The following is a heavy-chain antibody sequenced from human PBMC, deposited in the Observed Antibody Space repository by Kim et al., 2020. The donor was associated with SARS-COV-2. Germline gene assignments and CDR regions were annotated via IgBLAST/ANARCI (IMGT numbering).Heavy chain of an antibody. V-gene: IGHV3-23*01. D-gene: IGHD3-10*01. J-gene: IGHJ4*01. CDR1: GFSFTSCA. CDR2: ISGGGDSI. Sequence: GGSLRLSCAASGFSFTSCAMNWVRQTPQKGLEWVAAISGGGDSIYYADSVRGRFPISRDNSKNTLYLQMDTLTVEDTAIYYCAKVGQGNHQYGSGNFDFWGQGRLVIVSS. CDR3: AKVGQGNHQYGSGNFDF.